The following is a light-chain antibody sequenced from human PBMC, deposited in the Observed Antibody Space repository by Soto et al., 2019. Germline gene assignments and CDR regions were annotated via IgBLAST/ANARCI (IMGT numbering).Light chain of an antibody. Sequence: EIVLTQSPGTLSLSPGERANLSCRATQSVSNAYLAGYQQKPRQDPRLLIYDASSRATGIPDRFSGSGSGTAFTLTISRLEPEDLAVYYCQQYGRAPVLFTGRPGTKVDI. CDR2: DAS. CDR1: QSVSNAY. V-gene: IGKV3-20*01. CDR3: QQYGRAPVLFT. J-gene: IGKJ3*01.